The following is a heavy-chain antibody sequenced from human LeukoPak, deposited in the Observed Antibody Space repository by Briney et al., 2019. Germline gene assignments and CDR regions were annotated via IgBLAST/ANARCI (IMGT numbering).Heavy chain of an antibody. CDR2: IYPGGSDT. Sequence: GESLKISCKASGYSFTTYWIGWVRQMPGKGLEWMGIIYPGGSDTKYSPSFQGQVTISADRSISTAYLQWSALKASDSATYYCARGDTAYYFDYWGQGTLVTVSS. D-gene: IGHD2-21*02. CDR1: GYSFTTYW. V-gene: IGHV5-51*01. J-gene: IGHJ4*02. CDR3: ARGDTAYYFDY.